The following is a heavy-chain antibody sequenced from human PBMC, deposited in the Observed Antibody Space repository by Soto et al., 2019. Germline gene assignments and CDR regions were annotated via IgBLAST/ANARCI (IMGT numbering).Heavy chain of an antibody. Sequence: QLQLQESGPGLVKPSETLSLTCTVSGGSISSSSYYWGWIRQPPGKGLEWIGSIYYSGSTYYNPSHKSRVTKTLDTSKIQFSLTVSSVTASDTPVYYCARAPRYNWNDEGWYWGQGTLVTVSA. D-gene: IGHD1-1*01. CDR2: IYYSGST. V-gene: IGHV4-39*01. CDR3: ARAPRYNWNDEGWY. J-gene: IGHJ4*02. CDR1: GGSISSSSYY.